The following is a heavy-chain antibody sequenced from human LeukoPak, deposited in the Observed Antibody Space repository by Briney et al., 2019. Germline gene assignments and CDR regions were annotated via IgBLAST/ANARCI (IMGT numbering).Heavy chain of an antibody. CDR3: ARDRRIAAAGTGRLLGY. D-gene: IGHD6-13*01. J-gene: IGHJ4*02. Sequence: GGSLRLSCAASGFTFDDYAMHWVRRAPGKGLEWVSGISWNSGSIGYADSVKGRFTISRDNAKNSLYLQMNSLRAEDTAVYHCARDRRIAAAGTGRLLGYWGQGTLVTVSS. CDR1: GFTFDDYA. CDR2: ISWNSGSI. V-gene: IGHV3-9*01.